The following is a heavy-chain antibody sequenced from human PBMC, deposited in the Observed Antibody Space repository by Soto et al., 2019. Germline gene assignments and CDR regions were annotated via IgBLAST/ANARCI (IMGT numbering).Heavy chain of an antibody. V-gene: IGHV6-1*01. CDR2: TYYRSQWFH. D-gene: IGHD2-2*01. CDR1: GDSVSSNSAA. Sequence: PSQTLSLTCAISGDSVSSNSAAWSWFRQSPSRGLEWLGRTYYRSQWFHDYAVSVRSRITVNPDTSKNEFSLHLNSVTPEDTAMYYCARVSQKTSPAWGKGTQVTVSS. CDR3: ARVSQKTSPA. J-gene: IGHJ5*02.